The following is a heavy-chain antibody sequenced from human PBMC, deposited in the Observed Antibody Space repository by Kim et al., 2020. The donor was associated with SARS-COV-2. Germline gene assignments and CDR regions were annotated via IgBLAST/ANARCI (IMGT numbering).Heavy chain of an antibody. Sequence: KGRSTTSRDNAKSSLYLQMNSLRVEDTAVYYCARDTPYYNILTGYGAFDYWGQGTLVTVSS. CDR3: ARDTPYYNILTGYGAFDY. J-gene: IGHJ4*02. D-gene: IGHD3-9*01. V-gene: IGHV3-11*04.